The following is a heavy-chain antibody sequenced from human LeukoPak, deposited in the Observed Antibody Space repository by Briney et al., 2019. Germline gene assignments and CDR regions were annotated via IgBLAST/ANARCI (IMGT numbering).Heavy chain of an antibody. Sequence: GGSLRLSCAASGFTFRNHWMSWVRQAPGKGLELVANINQDGSGKYYVDPVKGRFTISRDNAKNSLFLQMNSLRAEDTATYYCARDHVVDGLVFDYWGQGTLVTVSS. CDR1: GFTFRNHW. D-gene: IGHD2-15*01. V-gene: IGHV3-7*01. CDR2: INQDGSGK. J-gene: IGHJ4*02. CDR3: ARDHVVDGLVFDY.